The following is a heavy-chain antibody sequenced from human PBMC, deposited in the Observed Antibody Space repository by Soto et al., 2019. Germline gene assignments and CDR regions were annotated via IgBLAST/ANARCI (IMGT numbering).Heavy chain of an antibody. Sequence: PGESLKISCKGSGYSFTSYWIGWVRQMPGKGLEWMGIIYPGDSDTRYSPSFQGQVTISADKSISTAYVQWSSLKASDTAMYYCARFRFSISWYDPFYFDFWCQGTLVTVFS. CDR1: GYSFTSYW. CDR3: ARFRFSISWYDPFYFDF. D-gene: IGHD6-13*01. CDR2: IYPGDSDT. V-gene: IGHV5-51*01. J-gene: IGHJ4*02.